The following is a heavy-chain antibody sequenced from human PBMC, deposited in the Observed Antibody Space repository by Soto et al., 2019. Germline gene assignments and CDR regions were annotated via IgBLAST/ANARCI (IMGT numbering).Heavy chain of an antibody. CDR2: IYYSGST. D-gene: IGHD3-10*01. V-gene: IGHV4-39*01. CDR1: GGSISSSSYY. Sequence: QLQLQESGPGLVKPSETLSLTCTVSGGSISSSSYYWGWIRQPPGKGLEWIGSIYYSGSTYYNPSLKSRVTIAVDTSKNQFSLKLSSVTAADTAVYYCARHVSLYYGSRGGDAFDIWGQGTMVTVSS. CDR3: ARHVSLYYGSRGGDAFDI. J-gene: IGHJ3*02.